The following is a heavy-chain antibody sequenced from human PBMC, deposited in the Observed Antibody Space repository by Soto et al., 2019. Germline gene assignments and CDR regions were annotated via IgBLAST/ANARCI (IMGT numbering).Heavy chain of an antibody. J-gene: IGHJ4*02. D-gene: IGHD7-27*01. CDR2: INAGYGNT. V-gene: IGHV1-3*01. Sequence: ASXKVSCKASGYTFSSYAMHWVSQAPGQRLEWMGWINAGYGNTKSSQKFQDRVTISRDTSASTAYMELTSLRSEDTAVYYCARDTGDGTFDFWGQGTLVTVSS. CDR3: ARDTGDGTFDF. CDR1: GYTFSSYA.